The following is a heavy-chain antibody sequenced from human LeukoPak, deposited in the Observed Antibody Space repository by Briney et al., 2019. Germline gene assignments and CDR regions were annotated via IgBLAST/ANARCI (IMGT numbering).Heavy chain of an antibody. CDR1: GFTFSDYY. CDR2: IYYSGST. Sequence: GSLRLSCAASGFTFSDYYMSWIRQAPGKGLEWIGYIYYSGSTNYNPSLKSRVTISVDTSKNQFSLKLSSVTAADTAVYYCARSPIHPYYYYMDVWGKGTTVTVSS. D-gene: IGHD5-18*01. V-gene: IGHV4-59*01. CDR3: ARSPIHPYYYYMDV. J-gene: IGHJ6*03.